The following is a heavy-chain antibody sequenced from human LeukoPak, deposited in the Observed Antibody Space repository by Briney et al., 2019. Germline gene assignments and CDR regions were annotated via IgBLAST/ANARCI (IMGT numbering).Heavy chain of an antibody. CDR2: IKQHGSEK. D-gene: IGHD3-16*01. J-gene: IGHJ5*02. CDR1: GFTFSTYW. V-gene: IGHV3-7*03. Sequence: QSGGSLRLSCAASGFTFSTYWMSWVRQAPGKGLEWVANIKQHGSEKYYVDSVKGRFTISRDNSKNTLNLQMNSLRAEDTAVYYCAKDISIYTPWGQGTLVTVSS. CDR3: AKDISIYTP.